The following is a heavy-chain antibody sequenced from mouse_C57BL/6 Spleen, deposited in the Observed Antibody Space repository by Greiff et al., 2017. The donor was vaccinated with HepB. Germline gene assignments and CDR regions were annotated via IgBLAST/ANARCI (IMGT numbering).Heavy chain of an antibody. CDR1: GFTFSDAW. CDR3: TSGYYGSSYWYFDV. Sequence: EVHLVESGGGLVQPGGSMKLSCAASGFTFSDAWMDWVRQSPEKGLEWVAEIRNKANNHATYYAESVKGRFTISRDDSKSSVYLQMNSLRAEDTGIYYCTSGYYGSSYWYFDVWGTGTTVTVSS. CDR2: IRNKANNHAT. D-gene: IGHD1-1*01. V-gene: IGHV6-6*01. J-gene: IGHJ1*03.